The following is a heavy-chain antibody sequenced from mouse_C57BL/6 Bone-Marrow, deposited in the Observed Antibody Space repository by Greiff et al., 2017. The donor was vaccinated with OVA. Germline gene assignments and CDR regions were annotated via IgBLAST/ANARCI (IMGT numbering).Heavy chain of an antibody. CDR1: GFSLTSYG. CDR3: ARPYYSNSWYFDV. J-gene: IGHJ1*03. D-gene: IGHD2-5*01. Sequence: VKLQESGPGLVQPSQSLSITCTVSGFSLTSYGVHWVRQSPGKGLEWLGVIWSGGSTDYNAAFISRLSISKDNSKSQVFFKMNSLQADDTAIYYCARPYYSNSWYFDVWGTGTTVTVSS. V-gene: IGHV2-2*01. CDR2: IWSGGST.